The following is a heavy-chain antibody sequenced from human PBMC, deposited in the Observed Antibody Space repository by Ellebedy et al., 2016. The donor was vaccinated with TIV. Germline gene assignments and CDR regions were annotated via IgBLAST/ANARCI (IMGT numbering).Heavy chain of an antibody. Sequence: SLKISXAASGFTFDDFAMHWVRQAPGKGLEWVSGISWNSGSIGYADSVKGRFTISRDNAKNSLYLQMNSLRAEDTALYYCAKAGGYWGQGTLASVSS. CDR2: ISWNSGSI. D-gene: IGHD3-10*01. CDR3: AKAGGY. CDR1: GFTFDDFA. J-gene: IGHJ4*02. V-gene: IGHV3-9*01.